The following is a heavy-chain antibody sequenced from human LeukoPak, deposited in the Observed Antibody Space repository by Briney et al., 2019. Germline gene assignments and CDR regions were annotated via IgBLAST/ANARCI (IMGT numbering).Heavy chain of an antibody. CDR2: IYPGDSDT. J-gene: IGHJ6*02. CDR1: GYSFTSYW. CDR3: ARSGRVAVAATYYYYGMDV. V-gene: IGHV5-51*01. Sequence: GESLKISCKGSGYSFTSYWIGWVRQMPGKGLEWMGIIYPGDSDTRYSPSFQGQVTISADKSISTAYLQWSSLKASDTAMYYCARSGRVAVAATYYYYGMDVWGQGTTVTVPS. D-gene: IGHD2-15*01.